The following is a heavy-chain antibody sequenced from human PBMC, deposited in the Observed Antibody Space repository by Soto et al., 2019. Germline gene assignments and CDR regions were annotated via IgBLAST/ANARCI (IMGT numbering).Heavy chain of an antibody. CDR1: DGSISSYN. J-gene: IGHJ3*01. D-gene: IGHD3-10*01. Sequence: SENLSLTCTVSDGSISSYNWSWIRQPPGKGLEWIGYIYYSGSTNYNPSLKSRVTISVDTSKNQFSLKLRSVTAADTAVYYCARRYGSFFDFWGRETMVIVS. V-gene: IGHV4-59*08. CDR2: IYYSGST. CDR3: ARRYGSFFDF.